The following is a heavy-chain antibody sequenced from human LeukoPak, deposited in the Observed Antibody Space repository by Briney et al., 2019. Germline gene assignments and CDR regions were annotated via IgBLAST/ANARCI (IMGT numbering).Heavy chain of an antibody. D-gene: IGHD1-26*01. J-gene: IGHJ4*02. CDR1: GFTFSNYA. CDR3: AREVASRSCFDY. V-gene: IGHV3-30-3*01. Sequence: PGGSLRLSCAASGFTFSNYAMHWVRQAPGKGLEWVAVILYDGNNKYYADSVKGRFTISRDNSKNTLYLQMNSLRDEDTAVYYCAREVASRSCFDYWGQGTLVTVSS. CDR2: ILYDGNNK.